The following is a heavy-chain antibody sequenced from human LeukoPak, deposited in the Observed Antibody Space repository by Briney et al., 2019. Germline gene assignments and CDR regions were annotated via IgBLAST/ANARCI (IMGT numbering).Heavy chain of an antibody. V-gene: IGHV3-7*01. Sequence: GGSLRLSCAASGFTFSSYWMSWVRQAPRKGLGWVANIKQDGSEKYYVDSVKGRFTISRDNAKNSLYLQMNSLRAEDTAVYYCASNKSQKKGYYYYYYMDVWGKGTTVTVSS. J-gene: IGHJ6*03. CDR1: GFTFSSYW. D-gene: IGHD1/OR15-1a*01. CDR2: IKQDGSEK. CDR3: ASNKSQKKGYYYYYYMDV.